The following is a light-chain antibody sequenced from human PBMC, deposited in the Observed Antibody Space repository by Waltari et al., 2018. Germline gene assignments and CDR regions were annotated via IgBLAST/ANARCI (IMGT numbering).Light chain of an antibody. CDR1: SGSVSTTYY. CDR3: VLYMGNGIWV. Sequence: QTVVTQEPSFSVSPGGTVTLTCGLTSGSVSTTYYPTWYPQTPGQPPRTLIYNTNTRSAGVPDRFSGSILGNKAALTITGAQADDESDYYCVLYMGNGIWVFGGGTKLTVL. CDR2: NTN. V-gene: IGLV8-61*01. J-gene: IGLJ3*02.